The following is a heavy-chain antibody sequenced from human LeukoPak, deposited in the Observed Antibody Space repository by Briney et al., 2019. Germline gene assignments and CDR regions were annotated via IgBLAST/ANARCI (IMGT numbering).Heavy chain of an antibody. J-gene: IGHJ6*02. CDR3: AREGDSDFPHGMDV. Sequence: TSETLSLTCAVSGGSISSGGYSWSWIRQPPGKGLEWIGYIYHSGSTYYNPSRKSPVTISVDRSKNQFSLKLSSGTAADTAVYYCAREGDSDFPHGMDVWGQGTTVTVSS. CDR2: IYHSGST. D-gene: IGHD3/OR15-3a*01. CDR1: GGSISSGGYS. V-gene: IGHV4-30-2*01.